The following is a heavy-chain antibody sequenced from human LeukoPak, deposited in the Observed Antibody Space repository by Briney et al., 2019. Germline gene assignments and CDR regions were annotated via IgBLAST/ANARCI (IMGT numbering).Heavy chain of an antibody. Sequence: GASVKVSCKASGYTFTSYGISWVRQAPGQGLEWMGWISAYNGNTNYAQKLRGRVTMTTDTSTSTAYMELSRLRSDDTAVYYCARGYCSGGSCYSVENWFDPWGQGTLVTVSS. CDR2: ISAYNGNT. J-gene: IGHJ5*02. CDR3: ARGYCSGGSCYSVENWFDP. V-gene: IGHV1-18*01. D-gene: IGHD2-15*01. CDR1: GYTFTSYG.